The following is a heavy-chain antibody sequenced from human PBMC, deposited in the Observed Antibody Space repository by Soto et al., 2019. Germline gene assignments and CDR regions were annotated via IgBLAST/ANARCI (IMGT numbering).Heavy chain of an antibody. D-gene: IGHD3-22*01. CDR3: AKGLAYYYDSSGYYFDY. J-gene: IGHJ4*02. Sequence: GGSLRLSCAASGFTFSSYAMSWVRQAPGKGLEWVSAISGSGGSTYYADSVKGRFTISRDNSKNTLYLQMNSLRAEDTAVYYCAKGLAYYYDSSGYYFDYWGQGTLVTAPQ. CDR1: GFTFSSYA. CDR2: ISGSGGST. V-gene: IGHV3-23*01.